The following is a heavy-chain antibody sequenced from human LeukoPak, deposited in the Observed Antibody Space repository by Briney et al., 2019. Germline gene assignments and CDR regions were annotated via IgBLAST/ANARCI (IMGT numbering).Heavy chain of an antibody. J-gene: IGHJ5*02. CDR2: IYTSGST. D-gene: IGHD6-13*01. CDR3: ARDKVSIAAPNWFDP. V-gene: IGHV4-4*07. Sequence: TSETLSLTCSVSGDSISSYYWSWIRQPAGKGLEWIGRIYTSGSTNYNPSLKSRVTMSVDTSKNQFSLKLSSVTAADTAVYYCARDKVSIAAPNWFDPWGQGTLVTVSS. CDR1: GDSISSYY.